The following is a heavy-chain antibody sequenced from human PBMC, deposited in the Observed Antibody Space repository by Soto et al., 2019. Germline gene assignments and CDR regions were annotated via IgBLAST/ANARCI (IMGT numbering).Heavy chain of an antibody. CDR2: VSHDGKVQ. V-gene: IGHV3-30*18. J-gene: IGHJ4*02. CDR3: AKEQEQYTSWSLDN. D-gene: IGHD1-1*01. CDR1: GFTFSSYG. Sequence: PGGSLRLSCAASGFTFSSYGMHWVRQAPGKGLEWVAVVSHDGKVQYYADSVKGQFTISRDNSKNTLFLQMNSLRPDDTAIYYCAKEQEQYTSWSLDNWGQGTLVTVSS.